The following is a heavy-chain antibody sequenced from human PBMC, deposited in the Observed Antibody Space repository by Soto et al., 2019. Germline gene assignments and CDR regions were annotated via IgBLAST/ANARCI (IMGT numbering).Heavy chain of an antibody. CDR2: MNPNSGNT. D-gene: IGHD3-3*01. Sequence: ASVKVSCKASGYTFTSYDINWVRQAPGQGLEWMGWMNPNSGNTGYAQKFQGRVTMTRNTSISTAYMELSSLRSEDTAVYYCARDLGGYDLNPRYYYYYGMDVWGQGTTVTVSS. CDR3: ARDLGGYDLNPRYYYYYGMDV. J-gene: IGHJ6*02. CDR1: GYTFTSYD. V-gene: IGHV1-8*02.